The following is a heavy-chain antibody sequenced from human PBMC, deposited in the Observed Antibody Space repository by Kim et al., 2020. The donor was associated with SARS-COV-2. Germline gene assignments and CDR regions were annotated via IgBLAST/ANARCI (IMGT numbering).Heavy chain of an antibody. J-gene: IGHJ4*02. Sequence: GGSLRLSCAASGFTFSSYAMSWVRQAPGKGLEWVSAISGSGGSTYYADSVKGRFTISRDNSKNTLYLQMNSLRAEDTAVYYCAKFLVACGDCQEDYWGQGTLVTVSS. D-gene: IGHD2-21*02. CDR3: AKFLVACGDCQEDY. V-gene: IGHV3-23*01. CDR1: GFTFSSYA. CDR2: ISGSGGST.